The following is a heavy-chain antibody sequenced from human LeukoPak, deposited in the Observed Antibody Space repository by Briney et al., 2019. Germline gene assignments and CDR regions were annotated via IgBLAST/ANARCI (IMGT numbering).Heavy chain of an antibody. J-gene: IGHJ4*02. CDR3: ALLGSKLLWRIDY. D-gene: IGHD3-10*01. V-gene: IGHV3-23*01. CDR1: GFTFSSYA. Sequence: GGSLRLSRAASGFTFSSYAMTWVRQASGKGLEWVSAISGSGGRTHYADSVKGRFNISRDNSENTLYLLMNSLRGEDTAIYYCALLGSKLLWRIDYWGQGTLVTVSS. CDR2: ISGSGGRT.